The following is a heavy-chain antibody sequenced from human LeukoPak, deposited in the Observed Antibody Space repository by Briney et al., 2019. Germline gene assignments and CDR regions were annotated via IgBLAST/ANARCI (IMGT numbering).Heavy chain of an antibody. CDR1: GGSISSSSYY. Sequence: SETLSLTCTVSGGSISSSSYYWGWIRQPPGKGLEWIGEINHSGSTNYNPSLKSRVTISVDTSKNQFSLKLSSVTAADTAVYYCARGFSSSWYNWFDPWGQGTLVTVSS. J-gene: IGHJ5*02. V-gene: IGHV4-39*07. D-gene: IGHD6-13*01. CDR3: ARGFSSSWYNWFDP. CDR2: INHSGST.